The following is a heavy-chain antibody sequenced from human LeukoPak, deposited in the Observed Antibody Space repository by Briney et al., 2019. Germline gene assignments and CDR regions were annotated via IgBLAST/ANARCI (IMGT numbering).Heavy chain of an antibody. J-gene: IGHJ6*02. CDR1: GYTFTSYG. V-gene: IGHV1-18*01. CDR3: ARVAPFALGGYYYGMDV. D-gene: IGHD3-16*01. CDR2: ISAYNGNT. Sequence: ASVKVSCKASGYTFTSYGISWVRQAPGQGLEWMGWISAYNGNTNYAQKLQGRVTMTTDTSTSTAYMERRSLRSDDTAVYYCARVAPFALGGYYYGMDVWGQGTTVTVSS.